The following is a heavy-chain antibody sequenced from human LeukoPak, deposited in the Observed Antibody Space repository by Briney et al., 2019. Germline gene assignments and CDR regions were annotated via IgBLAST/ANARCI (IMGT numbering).Heavy chain of an antibody. D-gene: IGHD6-13*01. CDR2: ISAYNGNT. V-gene: IGHV1-18*01. CDR1: GYTFTSYG. J-gene: IGHJ4*02. Sequence: AASVKVSCKASGYTFTSYGISWVRQAPGQGLEWMGWISAYNGNTNYAQKLQGRVTMTTDTPTSTAYMELRSLRSDDTAVYYCARDVLRVGGIAAAGRFGYWGQGTLVTVSS. CDR3: ARDVLRVGGIAAAGRFGY.